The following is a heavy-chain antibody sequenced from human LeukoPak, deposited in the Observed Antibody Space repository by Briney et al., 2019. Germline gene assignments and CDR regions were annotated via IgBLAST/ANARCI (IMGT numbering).Heavy chain of an antibody. Sequence: ASVKVSCKASGYSFTGYYMHWVRQAPGQGLEWMGWINPNSGGTSYAQKFQGRVTMTRDTSISTAYMELSRLRSDDTAMYYCARAGGSGYMDVWGKGTTVTISS. V-gene: IGHV1-2*02. CDR2: INPNSGGT. J-gene: IGHJ6*03. CDR1: GYSFTGYY. D-gene: IGHD3-10*01. CDR3: ARAGGSGYMDV.